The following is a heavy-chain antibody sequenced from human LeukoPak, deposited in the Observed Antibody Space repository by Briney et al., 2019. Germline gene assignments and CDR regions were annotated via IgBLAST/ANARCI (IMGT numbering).Heavy chain of an antibody. CDR2: IRSKAYGGTT. CDR3: TRRRIYDFWSGYLYYFDY. V-gene: IGHV3-49*04. Sequence: GGSLRLSCTASGFTFGDYAMSWVRQAPGKGLEWVGFIRSKAYGGTTEYAASVKGRFTISRDDSKSIAYLQMNSLKTEDTAVYYCTRRRIYDFWSGYLYYFDYWGQGTLVTVSS. CDR1: GFTFGDYA. J-gene: IGHJ4*02. D-gene: IGHD3-3*01.